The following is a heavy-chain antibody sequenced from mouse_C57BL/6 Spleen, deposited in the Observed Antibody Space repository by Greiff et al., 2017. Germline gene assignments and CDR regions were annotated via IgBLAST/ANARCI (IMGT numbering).Heavy chain of an antibody. CDR3: ARRAYDGYYVPYYGY. V-gene: IGHV1-47*01. CDR2: FHPYNDDT. D-gene: IGHD2-3*01. CDR1: GYTFTTYP. Sequence: QVQLQQPGAELVKPGASVKMSCKASGYTFTTYPIEWMKQNHGKSLEWIGNFHPYNDDTKYNEKFKGKATLTVEKSSSTVYLELSRLTSDDSAVYYCARRAYDGYYVPYYGYWGQGTTLTVSS. J-gene: IGHJ2*01.